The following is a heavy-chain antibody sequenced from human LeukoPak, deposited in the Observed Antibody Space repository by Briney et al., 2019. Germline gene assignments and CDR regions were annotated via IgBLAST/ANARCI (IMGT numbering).Heavy chain of an antibody. CDR3: ARPRIPRSGGWFDP. V-gene: IGHV4-34*01. Sequence: SETLSLTCAVYGESFSGYYWSWIRQPPGKGLEWIGEINHSGSTNYNPSLKSRVTISVDTSKNQFSLKLSSVTAADTAVYYCARPRIPRSGGWFDPWGQGTLVTVPS. J-gene: IGHJ5*02. CDR2: INHSGST. D-gene: IGHD3-10*01. CDR1: GESFSGYY.